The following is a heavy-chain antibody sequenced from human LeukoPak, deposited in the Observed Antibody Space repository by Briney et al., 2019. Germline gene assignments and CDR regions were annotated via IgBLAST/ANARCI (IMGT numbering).Heavy chain of an antibody. J-gene: IGHJ4*02. CDR1: GGSISNYY. V-gene: IGHV4-59*08. CDR3: ARLAYCSGGSCTRIDY. Sequence: SETLSLICSVSGGSISNYYWNWIRQPPGKGVEWSGFIYDSGSTNYNPSLKSRVTISEDTSKKQVSLRLSSVTATDTAVYYCARLAYCSGGSCTRIDYWGQGTLVTVSA. CDR2: IYDSGST. D-gene: IGHD2-15*01.